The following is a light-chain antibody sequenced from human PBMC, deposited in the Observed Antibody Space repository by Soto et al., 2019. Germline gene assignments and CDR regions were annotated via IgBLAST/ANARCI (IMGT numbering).Light chain of an antibody. Sequence: EIVLTQSPGTLSLSPGQRATLSCRASQTLRGNFLAWYQQKHGQAPSLLIYAASSRAAGIPDKFSGSGSGTDFTLTISSLEHEDFAVYYCQHYGDSPPYPFGQGNKLEIK. V-gene: IGKV3-20*01. CDR1: QTLRGNF. CDR2: AAS. J-gene: IGKJ2*01. CDR3: QHYGDSPPYP.